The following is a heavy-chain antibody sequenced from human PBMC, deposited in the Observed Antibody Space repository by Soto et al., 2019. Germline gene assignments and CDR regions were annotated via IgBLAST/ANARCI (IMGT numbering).Heavy chain of an antibody. V-gene: IGHV5-51*01. Sequence: PGESLKISCKGSGYSFTSYWIGWVRQMPGKGLEWMGIIYPGDSDTRYSPSFQGQVTISADKSISTAYLQWSSLKASDTAMYYCARQEMWQQLVPRGWFDPWGQGTLVTVSS. D-gene: IGHD6-13*01. CDR3: ARQEMWQQLVPRGWFDP. J-gene: IGHJ5*02. CDR2: IYPGDSDT. CDR1: GYSFTSYW.